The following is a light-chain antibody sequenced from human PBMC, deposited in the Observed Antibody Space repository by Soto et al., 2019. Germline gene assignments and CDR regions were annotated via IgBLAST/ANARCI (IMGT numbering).Light chain of an antibody. CDR2: GAS. Sequence: DVHMTQSPSSLSASVGDRFTITCQASQDITNYLNWYQQKPGKAPNLXIYGASNLETGVQSRFSGSGSGTDFTFTISSMQAVDIGTYFCQQYDSVFTFGQGTRL. V-gene: IGKV1-33*01. CDR3: QQYDSVFT. CDR1: QDITNY. J-gene: IGKJ5*01.